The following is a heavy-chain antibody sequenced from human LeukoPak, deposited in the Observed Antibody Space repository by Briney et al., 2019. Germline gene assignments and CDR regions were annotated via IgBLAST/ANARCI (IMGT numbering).Heavy chain of an antibody. CDR1: GFTFSSYA. V-gene: IGHV3-23*01. CDR3: AKDPSYYYGSDY. Sequence: GGSLRLSCAASGFTFSSYAMSWVRQAPGKGLEWVSGISGSGGSTYYADSVKGRFTISRDNSKNTLYLQMNSLRAEDTAVYYCAKDPSYYYGSDYWGQGTLVTVSS. J-gene: IGHJ4*02. CDR2: ISGSGGST. D-gene: IGHD3-10*01.